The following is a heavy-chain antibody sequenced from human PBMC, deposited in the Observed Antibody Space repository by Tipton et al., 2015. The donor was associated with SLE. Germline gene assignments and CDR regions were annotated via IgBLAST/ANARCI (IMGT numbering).Heavy chain of an antibody. D-gene: IGHD3-16*02. Sequence: TLSLTCTVSGGSISSYYWSWIRQPPGKGLEWIGYIYYSGSTNYNPSLKSRVTISVDTSKNQFSLKLSSVTAADTAVYYCARHRIMITFGGVIVPSYFDYWGQGTLVTVSS. V-gene: IGHV4-59*08. J-gene: IGHJ4*02. CDR1: GGSISSYY. CDR2: IYYSGST. CDR3: ARHRIMITFGGVIVPSYFDY.